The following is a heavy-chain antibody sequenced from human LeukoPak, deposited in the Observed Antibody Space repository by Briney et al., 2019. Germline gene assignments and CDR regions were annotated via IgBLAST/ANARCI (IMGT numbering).Heavy chain of an antibody. V-gene: IGHV4-59*08. CDR3: ARHLTRDSWFDP. CDR1: GGSISSYY. J-gene: IGHJ5*02. Sequence: SETLSLTCTVSGGSISSYYWSWIRQPPGKGLEWIGYIYYSGSTNYNPSLKSRVTISVDTSKNQFSLKLSSVTAADTAVYYCARHLTRDSWFDPWGQGTLVTVSS. CDR2: IYYSGST. D-gene: IGHD3-9*01.